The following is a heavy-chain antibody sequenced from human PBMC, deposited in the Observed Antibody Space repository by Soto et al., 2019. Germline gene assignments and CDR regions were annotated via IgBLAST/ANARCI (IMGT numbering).Heavy chain of an antibody. Sequence: ASVKVSCKASGYTFTSYDINWVRQATGQGLEWMGWMNPNSGNTGYAQKLQGRVTMTTDTSTSTAYMELRSLRSDDTAVYYCARFSGYENFDYWGQGTLVTVSS. D-gene: IGHD5-12*01. V-gene: IGHV1-8*01. CDR2: MNPNSGNT. CDR3: ARFSGYENFDY. CDR1: GYTFTSYD. J-gene: IGHJ4*02.